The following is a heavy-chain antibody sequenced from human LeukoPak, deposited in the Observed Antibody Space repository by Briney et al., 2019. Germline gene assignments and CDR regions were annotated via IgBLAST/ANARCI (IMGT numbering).Heavy chain of an antibody. J-gene: IGHJ5*02. CDR3: ARHVRKRGIAVAGSPGWFDP. D-gene: IGHD6-19*01. V-gene: IGHV4-34*01. Sequence: RTSETLSLTCAVYGGSFSGYYWSWIRQPPGKGLEWIGEINHSGSTNYNPSLKSRVTISVDTFKNQFSLKLSSVTAADTAVYYCARHVRKRGIAVAGSPGWFDPWGQGTLVTVSS. CDR1: GGSFSGYY. CDR2: INHSGST.